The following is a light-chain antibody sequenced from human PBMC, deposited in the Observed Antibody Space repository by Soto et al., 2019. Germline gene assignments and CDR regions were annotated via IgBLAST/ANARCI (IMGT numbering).Light chain of an antibody. CDR1: SSDVGGYDY. CDR3: SSFRSTSSLPYV. V-gene: IGLV2-14*01. Sequence: ALTQPASVSGSPGQSITISSTGTSSDVGGYDYVSWYQQHPGKAPKHMIFEVTNRPSGVSNRFSGSNSGNTASLTISGLRAEDEADYYCSSFRSTSSLPYVFGTGTKLTVL. J-gene: IGLJ1*01. CDR2: EVT.